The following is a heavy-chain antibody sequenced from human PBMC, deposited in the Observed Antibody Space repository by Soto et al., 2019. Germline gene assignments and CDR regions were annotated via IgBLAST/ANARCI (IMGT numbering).Heavy chain of an antibody. CDR3: ARAKGDFDY. J-gene: IGHJ4*02. CDR2: INLNSGYT. CDR1: GYTFTSYD. V-gene: IGHV1-8*01. Sequence: QVQLVQSGAEVKKPGASVKVSCKASGYTFTSYDINWVRQATGQGLEWMGWINLNSGYTGYAQKFQGRVTMTRDNSIRKAFMELSSLTSEDTAVYYCARAKGDFDYWGQGTLVTVSS.